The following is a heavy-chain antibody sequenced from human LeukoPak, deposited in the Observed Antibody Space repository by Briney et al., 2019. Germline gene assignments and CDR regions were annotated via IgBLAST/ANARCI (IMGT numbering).Heavy chain of an antibody. V-gene: IGHV4-39*07. CDR2: IYYSGST. Sequence: SETLSLTCTVSGGSISSSSYYWGWIRQPPGKGLEWIGSIYYSGSTNYNPSLKSRVTISVDTSKNQFSLKLSSVTAADTAVYYCARGFYYYDSSPFDYWGQGTLVTVSS. D-gene: IGHD3-22*01. CDR3: ARGFYYYDSSPFDY. CDR1: GGSISSSSYY. J-gene: IGHJ4*02.